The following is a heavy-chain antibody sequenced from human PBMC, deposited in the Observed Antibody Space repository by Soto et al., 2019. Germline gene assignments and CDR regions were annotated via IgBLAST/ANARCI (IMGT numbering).Heavy chain of an antibody. Sequence: QPGGSLRLSCAASGFTFSSYAMHWVRQAPGKGLEWVAVISYDGSNKYYADSVKGRFTISRDNSKNTLYLQMNSLRAEDTAVYYCARDRLSAPPWANSSGYYYYGMDVWGQGTTVTVSS. D-gene: IGHD6-25*01. CDR2: ISYDGSNK. V-gene: IGHV3-30-3*01. CDR1: GFTFSSYA. J-gene: IGHJ6*02. CDR3: ARDRLSAPPWANSSGYYYYGMDV.